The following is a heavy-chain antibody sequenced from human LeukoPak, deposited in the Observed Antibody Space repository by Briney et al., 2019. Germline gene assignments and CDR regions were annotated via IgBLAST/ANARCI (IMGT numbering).Heavy chain of an antibody. CDR1: GGSISTYY. Sequence: SETLSLTCTVSGGSISTYYWTWIRQPAGKGLEWIGRIYTSGSTNYNPSLKSRVTMSVDTSKNQFSLKLSSVTAADTAVYYCARQPLQYYYDSSGPDYWGQGTLVTVSS. CDR2: IYTSGST. D-gene: IGHD3-22*01. J-gene: IGHJ4*02. CDR3: ARQPLQYYYDSSGPDY. V-gene: IGHV4-4*07.